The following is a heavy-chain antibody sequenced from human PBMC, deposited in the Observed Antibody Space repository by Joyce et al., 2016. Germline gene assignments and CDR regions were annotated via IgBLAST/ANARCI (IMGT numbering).Heavy chain of an antibody. CDR3: AGVEYCVTTHCHMYMGV. J-gene: IGHJ6*03. CDR1: GFTFSTYA. CDR2: LGRGGGGT. D-gene: IGHD2/OR15-2a*01. V-gene: IGHV3-23*01. Sequence: EVQLLESGGGLVQPGGSLRLSCAASGFTFSTYAINWVRQAPGQGLEWVSNLGRGGGGTYYSDSVKGRFTISIDNTNNKLYLQMNSLKGEDTAVYYCAGVEYCVTTHCHMYMGVWGKGTTVTVSS.